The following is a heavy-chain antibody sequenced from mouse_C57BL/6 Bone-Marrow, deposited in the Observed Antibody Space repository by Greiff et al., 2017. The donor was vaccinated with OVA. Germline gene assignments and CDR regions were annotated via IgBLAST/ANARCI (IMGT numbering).Heavy chain of an antibody. V-gene: IGHV14-1*01. CDR3: TTRAYYSNSWFAY. CDR1: GFNIKDYY. Sequence: VQLQQTGAELVRPGASVKLSCTASGFNIKDYYVHWVKQRPEQGLEWIGRIDPEDGDTEYAPKFQGKATLTADPSSNTSYLQLSSLTSEDTAVYYCTTRAYYSNSWFAYWGQGTLVTVSA. CDR2: IDPEDGDT. J-gene: IGHJ3*01. D-gene: IGHD2-5*01.